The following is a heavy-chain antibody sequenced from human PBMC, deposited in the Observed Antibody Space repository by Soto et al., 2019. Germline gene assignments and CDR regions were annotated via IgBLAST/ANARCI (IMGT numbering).Heavy chain of an antibody. Sequence: PGGSLRLSCAASGFTFSSYGMHWVRQAPGKGLEWVAVIWYDGSNKYYADSVKGRFTISRDNSKDTLYLQMDSLSAEDTVVSYCARVDGSGILYVGMDVWGQGTTVTVSS. CDR1: GFTFSSYG. D-gene: IGHD3-10*01. CDR3: ARVDGSGILYVGMDV. CDR2: IWYDGSNK. J-gene: IGHJ6*01. V-gene: IGHV3-33*01.